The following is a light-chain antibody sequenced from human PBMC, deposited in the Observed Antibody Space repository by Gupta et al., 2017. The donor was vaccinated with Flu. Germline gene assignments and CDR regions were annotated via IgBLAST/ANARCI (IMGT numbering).Light chain of an antibody. CDR3: SSYTSSSVV. CDR2: EVS. Sequence: QSALTQPASVSGSPGQSITISFTGTSSDVGGYNYVSWYQQHPGKAPKLMIYEVSNQPSGVSNRFSGSKSGNTASLTISGLQAEDEADYYCSSYTSSSVVFGGGTKLTVL. J-gene: IGLJ2*01. CDR1: SSDVGGYNY. V-gene: IGLV2-14*01.